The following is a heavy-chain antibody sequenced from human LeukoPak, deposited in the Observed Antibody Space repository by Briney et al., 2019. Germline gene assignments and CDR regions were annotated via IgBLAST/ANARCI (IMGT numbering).Heavy chain of an antibody. CDR2: ISAYNGNT. Sequence: GASVKVSCKASGYTFTSYGISWVRQAPGQGLEWMGWISAYNGNTNYAQKLQGRVTMTTDTSTSTAYVELRSLRSDDTVVYYCARGFEYSSSSGYYYYYMDVWGKGTTVTVSS. J-gene: IGHJ6*03. D-gene: IGHD6-6*01. CDR3: ARGFEYSSSSGYYYYYMDV. CDR1: GYTFTSYG. V-gene: IGHV1-18*01.